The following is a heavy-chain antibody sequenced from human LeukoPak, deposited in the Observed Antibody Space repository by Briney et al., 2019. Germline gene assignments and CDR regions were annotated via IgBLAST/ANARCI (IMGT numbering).Heavy chain of an antibody. CDR3: ARADSVPAGDYHYWYMDV. CDR2: INPNTGGT. CDR1: GYTFTGYY. J-gene: IGHJ6*03. V-gene: IGHV1-2*02. Sequence: ASVKVSCKASGYTFTGYYMHLVRQDPRQGLQWMGWINPNTGGTDFAQKFQGRVTMTRDTSISTVYMELSSLRSDDTAVYYCARADSVPAGDYHYWYMDVWGKGTTVTVSS. D-gene: IGHD2-2*01.